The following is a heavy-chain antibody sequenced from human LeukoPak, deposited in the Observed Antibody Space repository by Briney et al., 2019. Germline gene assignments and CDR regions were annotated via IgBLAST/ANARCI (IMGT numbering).Heavy chain of an antibody. CDR1: GGSFSGYY. V-gene: IGHV4-34*01. D-gene: IGHD2/OR15-2a*01. CDR2: INHSGSA. Sequence: SETLSLTCAVYGGSFSGYYWNWIRQPPGKGREWIGEINHSGSANYNPSLKSRVTISIDTSKNQFSLKLSSVTAADTAVFYCARGLSNSRRTLLGLDYWGQGTLVTVSS. J-gene: IGHJ4*02. CDR3: ARGLSNSRRTLLGLDY.